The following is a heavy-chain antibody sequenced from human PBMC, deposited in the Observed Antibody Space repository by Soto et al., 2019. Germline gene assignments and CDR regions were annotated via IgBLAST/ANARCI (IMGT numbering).Heavy chain of an antibody. D-gene: IGHD3-10*01. Sequence: QVQLVQSGAEVKRPGASVKVSCKASGYTFMSYYMHWVRQAPGQGLEWMAIINPSGGSASYAQKFQGRLTLTRDTSTSTVYMELSSLRSEDTAVYYCARGQGENTWPDAFDIWGQGTMVTVSS. CDR2: INPSGGSA. J-gene: IGHJ3*02. CDR1: GYTFMSYY. V-gene: IGHV1-46*01. CDR3: ARGQGENTWPDAFDI.